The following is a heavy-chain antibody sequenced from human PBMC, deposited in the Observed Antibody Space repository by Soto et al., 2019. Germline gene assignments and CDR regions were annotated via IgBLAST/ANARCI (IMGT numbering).Heavy chain of an antibody. V-gene: IGHV3-30-3*01. Sequence: QAQLVESGGGVVQPGRSLRLSCAASGFTFNIYALHWVRQAPGKGLEWVAVISFDGTKKYYSDSVKVRFTISRDNLKNTLYLQMNNLRVEDAALYFCAREDDYGYRYINYGLDVWGQGTTVTVSS. CDR3: AREDDYGYRYINYGLDV. CDR1: GFTFNIYA. J-gene: IGHJ6*02. CDR2: ISFDGTKK. D-gene: IGHD4-17*01.